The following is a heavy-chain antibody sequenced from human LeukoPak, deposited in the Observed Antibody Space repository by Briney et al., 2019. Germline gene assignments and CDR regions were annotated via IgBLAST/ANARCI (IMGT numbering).Heavy chain of an antibody. Sequence: GGSLRLPCAASGFTFSRNWMHWVRQAPGKGLVWVSRINSDGSTTTYADFVKGRFTISRDNAKNTLYLQMNSLRAEDTAVYYCARELPFDYWGQGTLVTVSS. CDR2: INSDGSTT. CDR3: ARELPFDY. D-gene: IGHD2-21*02. J-gene: IGHJ4*02. CDR1: GFTFSRNW. V-gene: IGHV3-74*01.